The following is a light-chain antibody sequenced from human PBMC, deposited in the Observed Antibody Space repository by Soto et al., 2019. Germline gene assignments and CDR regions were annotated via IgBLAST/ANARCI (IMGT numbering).Light chain of an antibody. CDR2: VVS. J-gene: IGLJ1*01. CDR3: SSYTTSTTRV. CDR1: SSIVGANNY. V-gene: IGLV2-14*03. Sequence: QSALTQPASLSGSPWQSITISCTGNSSIVGANNYASGYQHPPGDAPKLLIYVVSTRPSGVSNRFSGSKSGNTASLTIFGLQAEDEADYYCSSYTTSTTRVFGTGTKVTVL.